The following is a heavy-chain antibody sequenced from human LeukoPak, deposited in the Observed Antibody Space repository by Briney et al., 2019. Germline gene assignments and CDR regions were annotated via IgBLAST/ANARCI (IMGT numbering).Heavy chain of an antibody. CDR1: GFTFSTYA. D-gene: IGHD3-9*01. CDR2: ISNSGGST. V-gene: IGHV3-23*01. J-gene: IGHJ4*02. CDR3: ANPRRYFDWTHDY. Sequence: GRSLRLSCAASGFTFSTYAMGWVRQAPGKGLEWVSTISNSGGSTYYADSVKGRFTISRDNSKNTLYLQMNSLRAEDTAVYYCANPRRYFDWTHDYWGQGTLVTVSS.